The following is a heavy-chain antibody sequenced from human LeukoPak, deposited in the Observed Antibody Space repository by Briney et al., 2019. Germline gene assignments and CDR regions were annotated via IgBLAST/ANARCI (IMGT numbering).Heavy chain of an antibody. J-gene: IGHJ4*02. CDR1: GFTFSTYW. CDR3: ARGASY. V-gene: IGHV3-7*04. CDR2: IKPDGSEK. Sequence: GGSLRLSCAVSGFTFSTYWMNWVRQAPGKGLEWVANIKPDGSEKFYVDSVKGRFTVSRDNAKNLLYLQMNSLRAEDTALYYCARGASYWGQGTLVSVSS.